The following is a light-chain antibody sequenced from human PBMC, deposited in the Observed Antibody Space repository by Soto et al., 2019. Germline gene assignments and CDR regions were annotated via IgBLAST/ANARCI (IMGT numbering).Light chain of an antibody. CDR3: SSYTSTYTLL. Sequence: QSALTQPASVSGSPGQSITISCTGTSSDVGGYDYVSWYQHHPGKAPKLMIYEVSNRPSGVSNRFSGSKSGNTASLTISGLQTEDEADYYCSSYTSTYTLLFGGGTKVTVL. J-gene: IGLJ2*01. CDR2: EVS. V-gene: IGLV2-14*01. CDR1: SSDVGGYDY.